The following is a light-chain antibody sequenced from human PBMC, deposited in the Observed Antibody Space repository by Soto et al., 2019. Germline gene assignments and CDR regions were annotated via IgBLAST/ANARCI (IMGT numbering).Light chain of an antibody. CDR2: DVS. CDR3: QQYDSYPLT. CDR1: QSINNL. V-gene: IGKV1-5*01. J-gene: IGKJ4*01. Sequence: DGHMTLSPSTLAASLGGSVTITCRASQSINNLLAWYQQKPGKAPKFLIYDVSTLESGVPSRFSGSGSGTEFTLTISSLQPEDFATYYCQQYDSYPLTFGGGTKVDIK.